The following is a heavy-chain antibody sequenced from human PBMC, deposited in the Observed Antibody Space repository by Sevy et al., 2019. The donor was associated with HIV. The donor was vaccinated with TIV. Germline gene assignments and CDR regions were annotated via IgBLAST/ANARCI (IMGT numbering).Heavy chain of an antibody. D-gene: IGHD2-2*01. CDR3: ARGDVVVGFDY. J-gene: IGHJ4*02. CDR1: GGSISDHY. Sequence: SETLSLTCTVSGGSISDHYLSWIRQPAGKGLEWIGRIYISGSTNYNPSLKSRVTMSIDTSKNQFSLKLSSVTAADTAVYYCARGDVVVGFDYSGQGTMVTVSS. CDR2: IYISGST. V-gene: IGHV4-4*07.